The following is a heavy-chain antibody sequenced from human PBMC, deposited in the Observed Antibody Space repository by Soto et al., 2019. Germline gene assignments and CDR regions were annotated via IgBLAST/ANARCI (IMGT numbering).Heavy chain of an antibody. CDR1: GYTFTSYA. CDR3: ARGPGGPDGPGDY. D-gene: IGHD2-15*01. J-gene: IGHJ4*02. Sequence: QVQLVQSGAEVKKPGASVKVSCKASGYTFTSYAMQWVRQAPGQRLEWMGWINAGNGNTKYSQKFQGRVTITRDTPASTANMELSSRRSEDTAVYYCARGPGGPDGPGDYWGQGTLVTVSS. CDR2: INAGNGNT. V-gene: IGHV1-3*01.